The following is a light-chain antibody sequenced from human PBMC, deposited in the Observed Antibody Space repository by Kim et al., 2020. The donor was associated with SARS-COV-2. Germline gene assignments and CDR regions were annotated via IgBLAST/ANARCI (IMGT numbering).Light chain of an antibody. V-gene: IGLV3-19*01. J-gene: IGLJ1*01. CDR2: GKN. CDR3: NSRDSSGNR. CDR1: ILRSYY. Sequence: SSELTQDPAVSVALGQTVRITFHGDILRSYYSRWYQQKPGQAPVLGIYGKNNRPSGIPDRFSGSSSGNTASLNITGAQAEDEADYYCNSRDSSGNRFGTGTKVTVL.